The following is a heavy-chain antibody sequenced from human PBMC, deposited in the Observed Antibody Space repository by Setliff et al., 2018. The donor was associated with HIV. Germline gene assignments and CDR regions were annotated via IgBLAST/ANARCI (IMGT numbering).Heavy chain of an antibody. J-gene: IGHJ6*02. CDR3: AKDREYGSGRTDYYYYYGMDV. D-gene: IGHD3-10*01. CDR2: ISKDGSNK. Sequence: LRLSCAASGFIFSDHYMHWVRQAPGKGLEWVAVISKDGSNKYYADSVKGRFTISRDNSKNTLYLQMNSLRAEDTAVYYCAKDREYGSGRTDYYYYYGMDVWGQGTTVTVSS. V-gene: IGHV3-30*18. CDR1: GFIFSDHY.